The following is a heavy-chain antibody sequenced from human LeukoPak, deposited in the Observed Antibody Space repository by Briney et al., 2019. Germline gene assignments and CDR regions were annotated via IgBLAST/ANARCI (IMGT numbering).Heavy chain of an antibody. D-gene: IGHD1-14*01. CDR1: GFTFSSYS. V-gene: IGHV3-48*04. CDR3: ARGGFTTDY. J-gene: IGHJ4*02. Sequence: GGSLRLSCAASGFTFSSYSMNWVRQAPGKGLEWVSYISSGGSTIYYADSVKGRFTISRDNAKNSLYLLMNSLRVEDTAMYYCARGGFTTDYWGQGTLVTVSS. CDR2: ISSGGSTI.